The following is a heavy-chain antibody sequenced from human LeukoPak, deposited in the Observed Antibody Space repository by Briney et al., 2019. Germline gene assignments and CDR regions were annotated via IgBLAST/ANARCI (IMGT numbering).Heavy chain of an antibody. CDR1: GFTFSDYY. CDR2: ISSSGSTI. CDR3: ARATWIQLWIRKNDAFDI. J-gene: IGHJ3*02. V-gene: IGHV3-11*04. Sequence: PGGSLRLSCAASGFTFSDYYMSWIRQAPGKGLEWVSYISSSGSTIYYADSVKGRFTISRDNAKNSLYLQMNSLRAEYTAVYYCARATWIQLWIRKNDAFDIWGQGTMVTVSS. D-gene: IGHD5-18*01.